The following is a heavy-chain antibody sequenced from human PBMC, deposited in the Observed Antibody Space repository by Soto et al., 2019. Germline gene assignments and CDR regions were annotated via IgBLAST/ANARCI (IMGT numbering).Heavy chain of an antibody. V-gene: IGHV1-69*01. Sequence: QVELVQSGAEVKKPGSSVKVSCKASGGNFITFAISWVRQAPGQGLEWMGGIIPISSTTKSAHKFQDRVTSSADGSSGTVHLEPRSLKSEDTAMYFCAKNLGIDPFGSYGLDVCGQGTTVTVSS. D-gene: IGHD7-27*01. CDR1: GGNFITFA. CDR3: AKNLGIDPFGSYGLDV. J-gene: IGHJ6*02. CDR2: IIPISSTT.